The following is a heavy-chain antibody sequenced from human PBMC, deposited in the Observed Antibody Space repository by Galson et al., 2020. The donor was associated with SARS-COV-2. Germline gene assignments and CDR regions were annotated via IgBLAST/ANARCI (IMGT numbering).Heavy chain of an antibody. D-gene: IGHD1-26*01. Sequence: GGSLRLSCAASGFTFNWYAMTWVRQAPGKGLEWVSGIRDNGGATDYADSVKGRFTISRDSSKNTLYLQMNNLRAEDMATYFCAKDLGGGGLGATPDYWGPGTLVTVSS. CDR2: IRDNGGAT. V-gene: IGHV3-23*01. CDR3: AKDLGGGGLGATPDY. J-gene: IGHJ4*02. CDR1: GFTFNWYA.